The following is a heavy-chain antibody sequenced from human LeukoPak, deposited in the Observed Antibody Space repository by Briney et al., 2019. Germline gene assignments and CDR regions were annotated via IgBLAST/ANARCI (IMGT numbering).Heavy chain of an antibody. D-gene: IGHD6-6*01. Sequence: PGGSLRLSCAASGFTFSSYDMSWVRQAPGKGLEWVPGISWDSGSMGYADSVKGRFTISRDNAKNSPYLQMNSLRAEDTALYYCAKDMRGSSGFDYWGQGTLVTVSS. CDR3: AKDMRGSSGFDY. CDR2: ISWDSGSM. V-gene: IGHV3-9*01. CDR1: GFTFSSYD. J-gene: IGHJ4*02.